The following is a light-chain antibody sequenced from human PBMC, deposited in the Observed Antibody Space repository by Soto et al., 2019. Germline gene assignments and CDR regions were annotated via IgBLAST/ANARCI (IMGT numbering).Light chain of an antibody. CDR3: LQHTTFPLT. Sequence: DIQMTQSPLSLSASVGDRVTITCRASQDIKVDLGWYQQKPGKAPKRLIFTASNLQSGVPSRFSGSGSGAEFTLTISSLQPEDFATYYCLQHTTFPLTFGQGTKLEIK. V-gene: IGKV1-17*01. CDR2: TAS. J-gene: IGKJ2*01. CDR1: QDIKVD.